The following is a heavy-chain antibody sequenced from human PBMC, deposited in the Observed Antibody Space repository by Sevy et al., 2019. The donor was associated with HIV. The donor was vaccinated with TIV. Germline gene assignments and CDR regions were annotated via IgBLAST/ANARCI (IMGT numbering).Heavy chain of an antibody. CDR2: ISYDGGNK. V-gene: IGHV3-30-3*01. CDR1: GFTFSYYS. J-gene: IGHJ1*01. CDR3: ALERLSSDVAEYFQN. Sequence: GGSLRLSCATSGFTFSYYSMHLVRQAPGKGLEWVSTISYDGGNKHYADSVQGRFSISRDNFKNSLSLQMNSLRVEDTAMYYCALERLSSDVAEYFQNWGQGTLVTVSS. D-gene: IGHD1-1*01.